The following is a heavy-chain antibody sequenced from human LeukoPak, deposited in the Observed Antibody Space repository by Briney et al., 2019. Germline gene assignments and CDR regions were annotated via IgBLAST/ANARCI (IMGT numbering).Heavy chain of an antibody. J-gene: IGHJ4*02. CDR3: ASDAEYCSGGSCYRGHFDY. CDR1: GFTFSSYE. D-gene: IGHD2-15*01. V-gene: IGHV3-48*03. Sequence: GGSLRLSCAASGFTFSSYEMNWVRQAPGKGLEWVSYMSSSGSTIYYADSVKGRFTISRDNAKNSLYLQMNSLRAEDTAVYYCASDAEYCSGGSCYRGHFDYWGQGTLVTVSS. CDR2: MSSSGSTI.